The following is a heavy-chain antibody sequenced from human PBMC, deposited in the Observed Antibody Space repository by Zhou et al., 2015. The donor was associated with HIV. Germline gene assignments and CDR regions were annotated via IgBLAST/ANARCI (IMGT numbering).Heavy chain of an antibody. D-gene: IGHD1-26*01. CDR2: IIPIFGTA. Sequence: QVQLVQSGAEVKKPGSSVKVSCRASGGSFNNYAISWVRQAPGQGLEWMGGIIPIFGTANYAQKFQGRVTITADESTSTAYMELSSLRSEDTAVYYCARESIVGATMDYWGQGTLVTVSS. CDR1: GGSFNNYA. CDR3: ARESIVGATMDY. J-gene: IGHJ4*02. V-gene: IGHV1-69*01.